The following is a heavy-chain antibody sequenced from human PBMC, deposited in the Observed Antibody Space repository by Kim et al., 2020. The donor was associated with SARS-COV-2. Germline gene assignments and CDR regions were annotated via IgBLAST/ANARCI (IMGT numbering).Heavy chain of an antibody. V-gene: IGHV3-30-3*01. D-gene: IGHD1-1*01. CDR3: AREARLGKPSLNCFDS. Sequence: GGSLRLSCAASGFTFNEYAMHWVRQAPGKGLEWVAAISYDDGTYDRVYQFYGDSVKGRFTISRDNSANSLYLQMNSLTPEDTGLYYCAREARLGKPSLNCFDSGGRGTLVTVSA. CDR2: ISYDDGTYDRVYQ. CDR1: GFTFNEYA. J-gene: IGHJ4*02.